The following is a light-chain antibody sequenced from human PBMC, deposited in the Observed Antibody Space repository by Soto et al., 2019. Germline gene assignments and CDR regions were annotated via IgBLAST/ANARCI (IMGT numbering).Light chain of an antibody. V-gene: IGKV3-15*01. CDR2: GAS. CDR1: QSVSSN. Sequence: EIVMTQSPATLSVSPGERATLSCRASQSVSSNLAWYQQKPGQAPRLLIYGASTRATGIPARFSGSGSGTGFTLTISSLQSEDCAVYYCQHYNNWPRTFGQGTKVEIK. J-gene: IGKJ1*01. CDR3: QHYNNWPRT.